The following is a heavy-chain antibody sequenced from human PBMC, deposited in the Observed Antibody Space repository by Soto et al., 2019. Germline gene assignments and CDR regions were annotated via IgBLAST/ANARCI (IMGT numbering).Heavy chain of an antibody. CDR1: GERFTTYG. V-gene: IGHV1-18*04. CDR2: ISTYNTNT. CDR3: ARWAGQVRDYGGPFDY. J-gene: IGHJ4*02. D-gene: IGHD4-17*01. Sequence: QVQLVQSGAEVKNPGASVTVSCKASGERFTTYGISWVRQAPGQGLEWMGWISTYNTNTNYAPKFQGRLLLTTDTSTTTAHMELRSQRPDDTAVYYCARWAGQVRDYGGPFDYWGQGTLVTVSS.